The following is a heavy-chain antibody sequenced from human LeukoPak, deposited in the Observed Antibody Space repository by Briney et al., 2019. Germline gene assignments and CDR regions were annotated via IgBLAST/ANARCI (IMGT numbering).Heavy chain of an antibody. J-gene: IGHJ4*02. CDR1: GITLSNYG. V-gene: IGHV3-23*01. CDR3: AKRGVVIRVILVGFHKEAYYFDS. CDR2: ISGSGGGT. Sequence: GGSLRLSCAVSGITLSNYGMSWGRQAPGKGLEWVAGISGSGGGTNYGDSVKGRFTISKDNPKNTLCLQMNNLRAEDTAVYFCAKRGVVIRVILVGFHKEAYYFDSWGQGALVTVSS. D-gene: IGHD3-22*01.